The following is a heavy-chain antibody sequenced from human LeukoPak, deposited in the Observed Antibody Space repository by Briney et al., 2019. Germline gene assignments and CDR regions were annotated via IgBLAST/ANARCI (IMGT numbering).Heavy chain of an antibody. CDR3: ARNLYYYDSSGYYYY. CDR2: IYTGGST. V-gene: IGHV3-66*01. J-gene: IGHJ4*02. Sequence: GGSLRLSCTASGFTFGDYAMSWFRQAPGKGLEWVSAIYTGGSTYYAGSVKGRFTISRDNSKNTLYLQMNSLRAEDTAVYYCARNLYYYDSSGYYYYWGQGTLVTVSS. CDR1: GFTFGDYA. D-gene: IGHD3-22*01.